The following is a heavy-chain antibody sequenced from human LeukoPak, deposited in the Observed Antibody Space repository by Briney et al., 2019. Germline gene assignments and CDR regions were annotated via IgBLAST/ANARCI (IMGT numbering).Heavy chain of an antibody. V-gene: IGHV3-11*01. J-gene: IGHJ4*02. D-gene: IGHD3-22*01. CDR1: GFTVSDYY. Sequence: GGSLRLSCAASGFTVSDYYMSWIRQAPGKGLEWVSYISSSGSTIYYADAVKGRFTISSDNANNSLYLQMNSLRDEDTAVYYCAAGATSAYYEPVDYWGQGTMVTVSS. CDR2: ISSSGSTI. CDR3: AAGATSAYYEPVDY.